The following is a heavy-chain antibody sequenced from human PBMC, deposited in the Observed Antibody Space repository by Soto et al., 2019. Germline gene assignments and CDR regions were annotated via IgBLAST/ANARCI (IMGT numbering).Heavy chain of an antibody. D-gene: IGHD2-21*02. CDR1: GFTFDDYT. V-gene: IGHV3-43*01. Sequence: GGSLRLSCAASGFTFDDYTMHWVRQAPGKGLEWVSLISWDGGSTYYADSVKGRFTISRDNSKNSLYLQMNSLRTEDTALYYCAKPKGPGVVTPFDYWGQGTLVTVSS. CDR3: AKPKGPGVVTPFDY. J-gene: IGHJ4*02. CDR2: ISWDGGST.